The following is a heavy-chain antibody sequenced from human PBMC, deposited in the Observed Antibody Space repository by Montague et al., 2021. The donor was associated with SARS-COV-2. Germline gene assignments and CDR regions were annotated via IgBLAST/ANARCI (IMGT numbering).Heavy chain of an antibody. CDR3: ARDVRYYYDQ. J-gene: IGHJ4*02. Sequence: SETLSLTCSVSGGSMSSYHWVWIRQHPGKGLEWIGYVSYRGSTNYNLSLKSRVTISLDTSKNRFSLRVTSVTAADTAVYYCARDVRYYYDQWGQGILVTVSS. CDR2: VSYRGST. CDR1: GGSMSSYH. D-gene: IGHD3-10*01. V-gene: IGHV4-59*01.